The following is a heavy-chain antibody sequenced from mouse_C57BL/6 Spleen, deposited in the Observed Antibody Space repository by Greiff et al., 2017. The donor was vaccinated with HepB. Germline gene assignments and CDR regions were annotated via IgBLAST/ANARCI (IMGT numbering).Heavy chain of an antibody. D-gene: IGHD1-1*01. CDR1: GYTFTDYY. J-gene: IGHJ4*01. Sequence: EVQLQQSGPVLVKPGASVKMSCKASGYTFTDYYMNWVKQSHGKSLEWIGVINPYNGGTSYNQKFKGKATLTVDKSSSTAYMELNSLTSEDSAVYYWARKTGSSYDYYAMDYWGQGTSVTVSS. CDR3: ARKTGSSYDYYAMDY. V-gene: IGHV1-19*01. CDR2: INPYNGGT.